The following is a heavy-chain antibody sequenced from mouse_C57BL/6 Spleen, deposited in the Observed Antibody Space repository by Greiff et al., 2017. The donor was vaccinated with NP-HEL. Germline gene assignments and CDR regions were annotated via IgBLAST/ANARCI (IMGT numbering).Heavy chain of an antibody. J-gene: IGHJ3*01. D-gene: IGHD1-1*01. V-gene: IGHV1-78*01. Sequence: VQLQQSDAELVKPGASVKISCKVSGYTFTDHTIHWMKQRPEQGLEWIGYIYPRDGSTKYNEKFKGKATLTADKSASTAYMQLNSLTSEDSAVYCCARESYYYGSSPFAYWGQGTLVTVSA. CDR3: ARESYYYGSSPFAY. CDR1: GYTFTDHT. CDR2: IYPRDGST.